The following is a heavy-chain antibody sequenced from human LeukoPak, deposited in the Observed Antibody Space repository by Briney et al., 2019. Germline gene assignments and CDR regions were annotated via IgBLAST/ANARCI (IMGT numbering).Heavy chain of an antibody. V-gene: IGHV3-64*02. CDR2: ISRDGRST. CDR1: GFTFSSFA. J-gene: IGHJ4*02. Sequence: PGGSLRLSCAASGFTFSSFAMHWVRQAPGKGLEYVSGISRDGRSTFYADSVKGRFTISRDNSKNTLYLQMGSLRAGDMAVYFCAIQIRGVVYWGQGTLVTVSS. D-gene: IGHD3-10*01. CDR3: AIQIRGVVY.